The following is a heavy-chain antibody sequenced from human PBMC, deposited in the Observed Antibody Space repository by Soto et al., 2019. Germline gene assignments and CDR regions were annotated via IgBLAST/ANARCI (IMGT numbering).Heavy chain of an antibody. CDR2: ISSSSSYI. CDR1: GFTFSSYS. CDR3: ARYYDSSGYYSFDY. J-gene: IGHJ4*02. D-gene: IGHD3-22*01. V-gene: IGHV3-21*01. Sequence: EVQLVESGGGLVKPGGSLRLSCAASGFTFSSYSMNWVRQSPGKGLEWVSSISSSSSYIYYADSVKGRFTISRDNAKNSLYLQMNSLRAEDTAVYYCARYYDSSGYYSFDYWGQGTLVTVSS.